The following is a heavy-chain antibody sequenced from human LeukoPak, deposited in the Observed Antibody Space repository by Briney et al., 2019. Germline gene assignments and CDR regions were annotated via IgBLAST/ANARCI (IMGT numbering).Heavy chain of an antibody. J-gene: IGHJ3*02. CDR1: GFTFSSYA. CDR2: ISGSGGST. V-gene: IGHV3-23*01. D-gene: IGHD2-2*01. CDR3: ARDDVVVPALAFLHDHDAFDI. Sequence: GGSLRLSCAASGFTFSSYAMSWVRQAPGKGLEWVSAISGSGGSTYYADSVKGRFTISRDNSKNTLYLQMNSLRAEDTAVYYCARDDVVVPALAFLHDHDAFDIWGQGTMVTVSS.